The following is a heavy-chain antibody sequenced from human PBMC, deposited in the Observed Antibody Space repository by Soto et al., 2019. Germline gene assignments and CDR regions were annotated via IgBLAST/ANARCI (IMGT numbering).Heavy chain of an antibody. Sequence: SVKVSCKASGGTFSSYAISWVRQAPGQGLEWMGGIIPIFGTANYAQKFQGRVTITADESTSTAYMELSSLRSEDTAVYYCARGYSGSYLIDYWGQGTLVTVSS. CDR3: ARGYSGSYLIDY. J-gene: IGHJ4*02. CDR1: GGTFSSYA. CDR2: IIPIFGTA. D-gene: IGHD1-26*01. V-gene: IGHV1-69*13.